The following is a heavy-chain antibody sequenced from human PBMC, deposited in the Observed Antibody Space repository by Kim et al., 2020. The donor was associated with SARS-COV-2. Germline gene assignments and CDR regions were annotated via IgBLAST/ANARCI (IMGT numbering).Heavy chain of an antibody. CDR1: GFTFSSYS. Sequence: GGSLRLSCAASGFTFSSYSMNWVRQAPGKGLEWVSYISSSSSTIYYADSVKGRFTISRDNAKNSLYLQMNSLRDEDTAVYYCARETKDYIWGSYRYLFDYWGQGTLVTVSS. D-gene: IGHD3-16*02. CDR3: ARETKDYIWGSYRYLFDY. J-gene: IGHJ4*02. CDR2: ISSSSSTI. V-gene: IGHV3-48*02.